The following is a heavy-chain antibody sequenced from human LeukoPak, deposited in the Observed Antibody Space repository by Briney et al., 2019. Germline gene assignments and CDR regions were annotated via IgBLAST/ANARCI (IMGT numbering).Heavy chain of an antibody. J-gene: IGHJ4*02. Sequence: QPGGSLRLSCAASGFTFSSYWMSWVRQAPGKGLEWVANIKQDGSEKYYVDSVKGRFTISRDNAKNSLYLQMNSLRAEDTAVYYCARGNFDSSSWYRTCDYWGQGTLVTVSS. V-gene: IGHV3-7*01. D-gene: IGHD6-13*01. CDR3: ARGNFDSSSWYRTCDY. CDR2: IKQDGSEK. CDR1: GFTFSSYW.